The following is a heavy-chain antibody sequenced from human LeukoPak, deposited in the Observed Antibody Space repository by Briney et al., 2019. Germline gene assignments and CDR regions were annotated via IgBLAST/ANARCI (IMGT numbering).Heavy chain of an antibody. J-gene: IGHJ4*02. CDR3: ARVEDYDILTGFDY. V-gene: IGHV3-7*01. Sequence: GGSLRLSCAASGFTVSSNYMSWVRQAPGKGLEWVANIKQDESEKYYVVSVKGRFTISRDNAKNSLYLQMNSLRAEDTAVYYCARVEDYDILTGFDYWGQGTLVTVSS. CDR1: GFTVSSNY. CDR2: IKQDESEK. D-gene: IGHD3-9*01.